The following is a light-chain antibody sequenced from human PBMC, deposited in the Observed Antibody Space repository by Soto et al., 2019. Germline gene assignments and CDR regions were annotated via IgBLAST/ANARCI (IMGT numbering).Light chain of an antibody. V-gene: IGLV2-23*01. CDR2: EGS. CDR1: SSDVGSYNL. Sequence: QSALTQPASVSGSPGQSITISCTGTSSDVGSYNLVSWYQQHPGKAPKLMIYEGSKRPSGISNRFFGSKSGNTASLTISGLQAEDEAEYYCCSYADSSRIYVFGSGTKLTVL. J-gene: IGLJ1*01. CDR3: CSYADSSRIYV.